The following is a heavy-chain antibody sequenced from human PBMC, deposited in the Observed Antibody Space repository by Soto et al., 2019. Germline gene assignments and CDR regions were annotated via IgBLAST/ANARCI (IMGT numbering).Heavy chain of an antibody. CDR3: AREQYYYDSSGPYYYYGMDV. CDR1: GGTFSSYA. D-gene: IGHD3-22*01. V-gene: IGHV1-69*13. CDR2: IIPIFGTA. Sequence: SVKVSCKASGGTFSSYAISWVRQAPGQGLEWMGGIIPIFGTANYAQKFQGRVTITADESTSTAYMELSSLRSEDTAVYYCAREQYYYDSSGPYYYYGMDVWGQGTTVTVSS. J-gene: IGHJ6*02.